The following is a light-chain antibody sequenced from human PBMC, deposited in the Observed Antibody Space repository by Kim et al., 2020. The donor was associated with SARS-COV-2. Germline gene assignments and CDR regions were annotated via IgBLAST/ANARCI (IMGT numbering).Light chain of an antibody. CDR1: AFPKQY. CDR3: QSAYSYGSWV. CDR2: KDT. V-gene: IGLV3-25*03. J-gene: IGLJ3*02. Sequence: SYELSQAPSVSVSPGQTARITYSGEAFPKQYGYWYQQTPCQAPLLVIYKDTARPSGIPERFSGSSSGTTVTLTISAVQAEDEADYYCQSAYSYGSWVFGGGTQLTVL.